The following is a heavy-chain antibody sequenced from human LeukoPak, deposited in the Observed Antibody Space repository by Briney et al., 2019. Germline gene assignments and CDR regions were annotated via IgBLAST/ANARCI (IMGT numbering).Heavy chain of an antibody. CDR2: IIPIFGTA. CDR3: AVVVPAAVYYYYYIDV. V-gene: IGHV1-69*13. D-gene: IGHD2-2*01. J-gene: IGHJ6*03. Sequence: SVKVSCKASGGTFSSYAISWVRQAPGQGLEWMGGIIPIFGTANYAQKFQGRVTITADESTSTAYMELSSLRSEDTAVYYCAVVVPAAVYYYYYIDVWGKGTTVTVSS. CDR1: GGTFSSYA.